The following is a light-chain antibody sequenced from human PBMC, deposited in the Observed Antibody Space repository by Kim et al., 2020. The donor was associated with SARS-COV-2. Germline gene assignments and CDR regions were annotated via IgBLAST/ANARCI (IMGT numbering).Light chain of an antibody. J-gene: IGLJ1*01. CDR2: NFI. V-gene: IGLV2-11*03. CDR1: TNDVGAFNS. Sequence: PGQSVTISCTGTTNDVGAFNSVSWYQQHPGKAPKVIIYNFINRPSGVPDRFSGSRSGNTASLTISGLQAEDEADYYCCSYAGSYVFGSGTKVTVL. CDR3: CSYAGSYV.